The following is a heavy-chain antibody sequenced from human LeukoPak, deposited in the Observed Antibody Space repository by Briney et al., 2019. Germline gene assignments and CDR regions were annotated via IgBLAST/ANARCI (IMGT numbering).Heavy chain of an antibody. D-gene: IGHD2-2*01. CDR2: IIPIFGTA. CDR1: GGTFSSYA. CDR3: ARSKRYCSSTSCYEDAFDI. V-gene: IGHV1-69*13. Sequence: ASVKVSCKASGGTFSSYAISGVRQAPGQGLDWIGGIIPIFGTAIYAQKFQGRVTITADESTSTAYMELSSLRSEDTAVYYCARSKRYCSSTSCYEDAFDIWGQGTMVTVSS. J-gene: IGHJ3*02.